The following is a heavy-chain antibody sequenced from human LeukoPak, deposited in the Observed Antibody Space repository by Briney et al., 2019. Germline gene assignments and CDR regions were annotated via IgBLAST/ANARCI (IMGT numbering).Heavy chain of an antibody. CDR3: ARVLYYYDSSGYYYPSYFDY. D-gene: IGHD3-22*01. V-gene: IGHV3-48*04. Sequence: GGSLRLSCAASGFTFSSYTMNWVRQAPGKGLEWVSYISSSSSTIYYADSVKGRFTISRDNAENSLYLQMNSLRAEDTAVYYCARVLYYYDSSGYYYPSYFDYWGQGTLVTVSS. J-gene: IGHJ4*02. CDR1: GFTFSSYT. CDR2: ISSSSSTI.